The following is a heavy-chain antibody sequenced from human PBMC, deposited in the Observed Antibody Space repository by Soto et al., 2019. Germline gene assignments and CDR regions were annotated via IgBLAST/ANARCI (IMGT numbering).Heavy chain of an antibody. D-gene: IGHD2-15*01. Sequence: SETLSLTSTVADGSSGGYDWSWIRQPPGKGLEWIGYIYYSGSTNYNPSLKSRVTISVDTSKNQFSLKLSSVTAADTAVYYCARHGWEGGYCSGGSCYPIDWFDPWGQGTLVTSPQ. CDR2: IYYSGST. J-gene: IGHJ5*02. V-gene: IGHV4-59*08. CDR1: DGSSGGYD. CDR3: ARHGWEGGYCSGGSCYPIDWFDP.